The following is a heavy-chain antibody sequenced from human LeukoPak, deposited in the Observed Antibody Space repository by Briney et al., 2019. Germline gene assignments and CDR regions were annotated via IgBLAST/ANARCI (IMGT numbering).Heavy chain of an antibody. Sequence: GGSLRLSCAASGFTFSSYAMSWVRQAPGKGLEWVSAISGSGGSTYYADSVKGRFTISRDNSKNTVYLQMNSLRVEDTAVYYCVRYRVSYKYYAMDVWGQGTTVTVSS. D-gene: IGHD5-18*01. J-gene: IGHJ6*02. CDR2: ISGSGGST. V-gene: IGHV3-23*01. CDR1: GFTFSSYA. CDR3: VRYRVSYKYYAMDV.